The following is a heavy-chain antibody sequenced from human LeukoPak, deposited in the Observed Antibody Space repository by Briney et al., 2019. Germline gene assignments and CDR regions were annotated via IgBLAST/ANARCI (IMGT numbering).Heavy chain of an antibody. J-gene: IGHJ4*02. D-gene: IGHD1-26*01. CDR1: GYTFTGYY. Sequence: GASVKVSCKASGYTFTGYYMHWVRQAPGQGLEWMGRIIPILGIANYAQKFQGRVTITADKSTSTAYMGLSSLRSEDTAVYYCARESGAPDWGQGTLVTVSS. CDR3: ARESGAPD. CDR2: IIPILGIA. V-gene: IGHV1-69*04.